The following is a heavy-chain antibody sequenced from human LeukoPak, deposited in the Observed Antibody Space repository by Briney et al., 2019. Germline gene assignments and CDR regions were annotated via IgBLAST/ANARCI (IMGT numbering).Heavy chain of an antibody. V-gene: IGHV4-39*07. CDR3: ARGSGRFDY. Sequence: SETLSLTCTVSGGSISSSSYYWGWIRQPPGKGLEWIGSIYYSGTTYYNPSLKSRVTISIDTSTSQFSLKLNSVTAADTAVYYCARGSGRFDYWGQGTLVTVSS. CDR2: IYYSGTT. J-gene: IGHJ4*02. CDR1: GGSISSSSYY. D-gene: IGHD2-15*01.